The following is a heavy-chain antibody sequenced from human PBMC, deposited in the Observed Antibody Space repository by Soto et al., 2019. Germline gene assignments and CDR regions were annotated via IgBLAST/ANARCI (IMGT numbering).Heavy chain of an antibody. CDR2: IYYSGNT. Sequence: TLSLTCTVSGDSMSSGDYYWSWIRQPPGKGLEWIGCIYYSGNTYYNPSLKSRITISVDTSKNQFSLKLNSVTAADTAVYYCTRRQLADIWGRGTLVTVSS. CDR1: GDSMSSGDYY. V-gene: IGHV4-30-4*01. CDR3: TRRQLADI. D-gene: IGHD6-13*01. J-gene: IGHJ4*02.